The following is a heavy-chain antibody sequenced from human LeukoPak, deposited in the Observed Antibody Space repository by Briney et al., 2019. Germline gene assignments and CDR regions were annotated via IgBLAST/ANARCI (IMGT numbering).Heavy chain of an antibody. CDR2: ISDDGTKK. Sequence: PGRSLSLSCGASGYAFSSYAMHWVRQAPGKGLEWVAVISDDGTKKYYADSVKGRFTISRDNSKNTLSLQMNSLRAEDTAVYYCASRYSSSWALGYWGQGTLVTVSS. V-gene: IGHV3-30*01. D-gene: IGHD6-13*01. J-gene: IGHJ4*02. CDR1: GYAFSSYA. CDR3: ASRYSSSWALGY.